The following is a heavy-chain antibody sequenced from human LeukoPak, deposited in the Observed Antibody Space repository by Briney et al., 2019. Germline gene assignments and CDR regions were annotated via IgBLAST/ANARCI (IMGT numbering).Heavy chain of an antibody. CDR3: ARDPYSGMYSAYYYYYMDV. D-gene: IGHD1-26*01. CDR2: ITSSSNYI. V-gene: IGHV3-21*01. CDR1: GFTFSNYN. Sequence: GGSLRLSCAASGFTFSNYNMNWVRHAPGKGLEWVSSITSSSNYIFYADSVKGRFTISRDNAKNSLYLQMNSLRGEDTAVYYCARDPYSGMYSAYYYYYMDVWGKGTTVTVSS. J-gene: IGHJ6*03.